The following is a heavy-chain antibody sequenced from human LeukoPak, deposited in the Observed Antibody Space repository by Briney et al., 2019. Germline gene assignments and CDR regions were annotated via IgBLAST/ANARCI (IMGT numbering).Heavy chain of an antibody. CDR2: MYYSGST. J-gene: IGHJ4*02. CDR3: SSLLLWFGELLPFDY. Sequence: SETLSLTCTVSGGSISSSSYYWGWIRQPPGKGLEWIGSMYYSGSTYYNPYRKSRFTISVEKSKNQFPLKLSSVTAADTAVYYCSSLLLWFGELLPFDYWGQGTLVTVSS. CDR1: GGSISSSSYY. V-gene: IGHV4-39*01. D-gene: IGHD3-10*01.